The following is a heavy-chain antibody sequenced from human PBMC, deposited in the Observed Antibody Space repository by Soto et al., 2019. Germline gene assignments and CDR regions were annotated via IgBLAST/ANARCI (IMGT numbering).Heavy chain of an antibody. CDR3: ASYYYDSSGYYTTGVFYY. V-gene: IGHV5-10-1*01. CDR2: IDPSDSYT. D-gene: IGHD3-22*01. CDR1: GYSFTSYW. J-gene: IGHJ4*02. Sequence: GESLKISCKVSGYSFTSYWISWVRQMPGKGLEWMGRIDPSDSYTNYSPSFQGHVTISADKSISTAYLQWSSLKASDTAMYYCASYYYDSSGYYTTGVFYYWGQGTLVTVSS.